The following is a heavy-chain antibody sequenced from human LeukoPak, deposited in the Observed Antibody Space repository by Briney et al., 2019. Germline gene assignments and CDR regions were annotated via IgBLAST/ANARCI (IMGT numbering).Heavy chain of an antibody. D-gene: IGHD3-3*01. CDR2: IKQDGSEK. CDR3: ARDKRDDIWSGLNYGMDV. CDR1: GFTFSSYW. V-gene: IGHV3-7*01. J-gene: IGHJ6*02. Sequence: PGGSLRLSCAASGFTFSSYWMSWVRQAPGKGLEWVANIKQDGSEKYYVDSVKGRFTISRDNAKNSLYLQMNSLRAEDTAVYYCARDKRDDIWSGLNYGMDVWGQGTTVTVSS.